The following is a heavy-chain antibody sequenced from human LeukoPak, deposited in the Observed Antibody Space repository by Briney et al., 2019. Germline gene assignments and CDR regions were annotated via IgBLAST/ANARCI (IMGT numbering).Heavy chain of an antibody. CDR2: ISSSGSTI. CDR3: AREGRGDVSQWLVFDY. V-gene: IGHV3-48*03. Sequence: GGSLRLSCAASGFTFSSYEMNWVRQAPGKGVEWVSYISSSGSTIYYADSVKGRFTISRDNAKNSLYLQMNSLRAEDAAVYYCAREGRGDVSQWLVFDYWGQGTLVTVSS. CDR1: GFTFSSYE. J-gene: IGHJ4*02. D-gene: IGHD6-19*01.